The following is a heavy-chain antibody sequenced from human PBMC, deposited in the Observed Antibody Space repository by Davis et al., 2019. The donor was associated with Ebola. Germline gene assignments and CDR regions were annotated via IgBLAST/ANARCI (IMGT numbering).Heavy chain of an antibody. V-gene: IGHV3-15*07. D-gene: IGHD2-2*02. CDR3: TTDFDGSSTSCYNMGYYYYGMDV. CDR1: GFTFSNAW. Sequence: GGSLRLSCAASGFTFSNAWMNWVRQAPGKGLEWVGRIKSKTDGGTTDYAAPVKGRFTISRDDSKNTLYLQMNSLKTEDTAVYYCTTDFDGSSTSCYNMGYYYYGMDVWGQGTTVTVSS. J-gene: IGHJ6*02. CDR2: IKSKTDGGTT.